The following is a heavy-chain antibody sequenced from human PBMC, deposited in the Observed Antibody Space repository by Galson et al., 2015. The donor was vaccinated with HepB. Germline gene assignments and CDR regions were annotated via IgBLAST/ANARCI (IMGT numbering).Heavy chain of an antibody. D-gene: IGHD1-26*01. Sequence: LSLTCTVSGGSISSYYWSWIRQPPGKGLEWIGYIYYSGSTNYNPSLKSRVTISVDTSKNQFSLKLSSVTAADTAVYYCARDVLGSYSPLENWYFDLWGRGTLVTVSS. CDR2: IYYSGST. CDR3: ARDVLGSYSPLENWYFDL. V-gene: IGHV4-59*01. J-gene: IGHJ2*01. CDR1: GGSISSYY.